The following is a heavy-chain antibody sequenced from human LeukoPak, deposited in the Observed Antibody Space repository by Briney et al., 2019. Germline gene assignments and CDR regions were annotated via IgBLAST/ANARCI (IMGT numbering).Heavy chain of an antibody. CDR1: GFTFSSYW. CDR2: IKQDGSEK. V-gene: IGHV3-7*01. J-gene: IGHJ6*03. CDR3: ARDPLTLYDYYMDV. Sequence: GGSLRLSCAASGFTFSSYWMSWVRQAPGKGLEWVAKIKQDGSEKYYGDSVKGRFTISRDNAKNSLCLQMNSLRAEDTAVYYCARDPLTLYDYYMDVWGKGTTVTVSS. D-gene: IGHD3-9*01.